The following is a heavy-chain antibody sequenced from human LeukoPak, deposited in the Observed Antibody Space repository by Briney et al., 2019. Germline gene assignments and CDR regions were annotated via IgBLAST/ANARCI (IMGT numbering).Heavy chain of an antibody. CDR2: INHSGST. Sequence: SETLSLTCAVYGGSFSGYYWSWIRQPPGKGLEWIGEINHSGSTNYNPSLKSRVTISVDTSKNQFSLKLSSVTAADTAVYYCARGSVLRHFNYWGRGTLVTVSS. CDR3: ARGSVLRHFNY. J-gene: IGHJ4*02. CDR1: GGSFSGYY. D-gene: IGHD3-3*01. V-gene: IGHV4-34*01.